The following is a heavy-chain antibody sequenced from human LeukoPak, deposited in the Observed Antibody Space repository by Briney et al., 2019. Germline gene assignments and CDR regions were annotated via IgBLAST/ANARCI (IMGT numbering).Heavy chain of an antibody. CDR3: ARDGSGYDFDF. J-gene: IGHJ4*02. CDR2: ISGYNGNT. CDR1: GYTFTSYG. D-gene: IGHD5-12*01. Sequence: ASVKVSCKASGYTFTSYGISWVRQAPGQGLEWMGWISGYNGNTKYAQKFQGRVTMTTDTSTSTAYMELRSLRSDDTAVYYCARDGSGYDFDFWGQGTLVTVSS. V-gene: IGHV1-18*01.